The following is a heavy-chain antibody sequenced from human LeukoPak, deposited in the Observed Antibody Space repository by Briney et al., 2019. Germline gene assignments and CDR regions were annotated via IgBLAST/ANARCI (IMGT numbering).Heavy chain of an antibody. V-gene: IGHV4-39*07. CDR3: ARYQTGTMFAV. Sequence: PFQTLSLTCTVSGASISSSTYYWGWIRHPPGKGLEWIGTLSHIGGAYYNPSLRSRITMSLDTSENQLSLKCSSVTPPHTAIYYCARYQTGTMFAVWGQGTLVTISS. D-gene: IGHD1/OR15-1a*01. CDR2: LSHIGGA. CDR1: GASISSSTYY. J-gene: IGHJ4*02.